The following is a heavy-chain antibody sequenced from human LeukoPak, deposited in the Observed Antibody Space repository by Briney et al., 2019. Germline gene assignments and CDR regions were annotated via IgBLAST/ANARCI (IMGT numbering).Heavy chain of an antibody. J-gene: IGHJ5*02. CDR3: ARSHIVVVTALRGSWFDP. D-gene: IGHD2-21*02. CDR2: ISAYNGNT. V-gene: IGHV1-18*01. Sequence: AASVKVSCKASGYTFTSYGISWVRQAPGQGLEWMGWISAYNGNTNYAQKLQGRVTMTTDTSTSTAYMELRSLRSDDTAVYYCARSHIVVVTALRGSWFDPWGQGTLVTVSS. CDR1: GYTFTSYG.